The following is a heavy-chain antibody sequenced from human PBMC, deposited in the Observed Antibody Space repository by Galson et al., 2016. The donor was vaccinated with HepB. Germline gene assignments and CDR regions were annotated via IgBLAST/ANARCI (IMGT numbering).Heavy chain of an antibody. CDR1: GFTFSSYS. J-gene: IGHJ6*02. V-gene: IGHV3-7*03. CDR2: IKQDGSEK. CDR3: ARGRGVDV. Sequence: SLRLSCAASGFTFSSYSVTWDRQAPGKGLEWVANIKQDGSEKYYVDSVKGRFTISRDNAKNSLYLQMNSLRGEDTAVYYCARGRGVDVWGQGTTVTVSS.